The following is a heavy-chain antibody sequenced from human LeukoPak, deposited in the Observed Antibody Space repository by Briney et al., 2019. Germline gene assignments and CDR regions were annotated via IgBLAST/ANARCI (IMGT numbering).Heavy chain of an antibody. Sequence: SETLSLTCTVSGGSISSGGYYWSWIRQHPGKGLEWIGYIYYSGSTYYNPSLKSRVTTSVDTSKNQFSLKLSSVTAADTAVYYCARGPDRITGTTVGFDYWGQGTLVTVSS. CDR3: ARGPDRITGTTVGFDY. D-gene: IGHD1-7*01. CDR2: IYYSGST. V-gene: IGHV4-31*03. J-gene: IGHJ4*02. CDR1: GGSISSGGYY.